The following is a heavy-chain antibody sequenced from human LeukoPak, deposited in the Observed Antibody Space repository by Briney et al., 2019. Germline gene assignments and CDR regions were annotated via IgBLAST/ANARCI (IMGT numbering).Heavy chain of an antibody. CDR1: GFTFSSYG. Sequence: GGSLRLSCAASGFTFSSYGMHWVRQAPGKGLDWVAFIHHDGSNKYYADSVKGRFTISRDNSKNTMYLQMNSLRAEDTAVYYCAKRIQSAMAMGYWGQGTLVTVSS. V-gene: IGHV3-30*02. CDR2: IHHDGSNK. CDR3: AKRIQSAMAMGY. J-gene: IGHJ4*02. D-gene: IGHD5-18*01.